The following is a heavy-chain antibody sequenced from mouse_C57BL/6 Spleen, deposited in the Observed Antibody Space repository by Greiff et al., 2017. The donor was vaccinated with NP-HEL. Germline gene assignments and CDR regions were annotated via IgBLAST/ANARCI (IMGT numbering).Heavy chain of an antibody. CDR3: ASSTIYYDYDDGYAMDY. V-gene: IGHV1-81*01. CDR1: GYTFTSYG. J-gene: IGHJ4*01. Sequence: VQLQQSGAELARPGASVKLSCKASGYTFTSYGISWVKQRTGQGLEWIGEINPRCGNTYYNEKFKGKATLTADKSSSTAYMELRSLTSKYSTVYFCASSTIYYDYDDGYAMDYWGQGTSVTVSS. D-gene: IGHD2-4*01. CDR2: INPRCGNT.